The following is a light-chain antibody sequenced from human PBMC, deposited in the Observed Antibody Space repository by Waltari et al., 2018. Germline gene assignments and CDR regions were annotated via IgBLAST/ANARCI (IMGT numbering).Light chain of an antibody. CDR1: SSNMGPNY. CDR2: EDS. J-gene: IGLJ7*01. CDR3: GTWDSSLSGAV. Sequence: QSVLTQPPSVSAAPGQRVTIPCSGGSSNMGPNYVSWYRQFPGTAPKLLIDEDSERPSGIPGRFAGSKSGTSATLDITGLQAGDEADYYCGTWDSSLSGAVFGGGTHLTVL. V-gene: IGLV1-51*02.